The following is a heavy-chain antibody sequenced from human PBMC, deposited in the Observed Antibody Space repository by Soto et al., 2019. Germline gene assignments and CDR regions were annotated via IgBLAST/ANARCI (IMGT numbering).Heavy chain of an antibody. J-gene: IGHJ4*02. V-gene: IGHV3-53*01. Sequence: PGGSLRLSCAAYGFTVSGNYMTWVRQAPGKGLEWVSSIYTSGSTSYADSVKGRFTISRDNSKNTVYLQMNSLRAEDTAVYFCARQQWLGPFDYWGQGTQVTVSS. CDR2: IYTSGST. D-gene: IGHD6-19*01. CDR1: GFTVSGNY. CDR3: ARQQWLGPFDY.